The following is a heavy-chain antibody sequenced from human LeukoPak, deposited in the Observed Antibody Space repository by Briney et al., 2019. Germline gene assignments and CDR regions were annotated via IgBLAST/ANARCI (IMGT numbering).Heavy chain of an antibody. Sequence: ASVKVSCKASGYTFTSYAMNWVRQAPGQGLEWMGWINTNTGNQTYAQGFTGRFVFSLDTSVSTAYLQISSLKAEDTAVYYCARDWVSSGCPRHFDYWGQGTLVTVSS. CDR1: GYTFTSYA. D-gene: IGHD6-19*01. V-gene: IGHV7-4-1*02. CDR2: INTNTGNQ. CDR3: ARDWVSSGCPRHFDY. J-gene: IGHJ4*02.